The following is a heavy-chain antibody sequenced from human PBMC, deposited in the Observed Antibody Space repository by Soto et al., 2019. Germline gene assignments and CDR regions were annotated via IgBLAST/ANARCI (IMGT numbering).Heavy chain of an antibody. CDR2: INPNSGGT. CDR1: GYSFTDYH. Sequence: ASVKVSCKASGYSFTDYHIHWVRQAPGQGLEWLGRINPNSGGTNYAQKFQGRVTMTRDTSISTAYMELSRLRSDDTAVYYCARKLELRGSYYYYYDMDVWGQGTTVTVSS. V-gene: IGHV1-2*06. CDR3: ARKLELRGSYYYYYDMDV. J-gene: IGHJ6*02. D-gene: IGHD1-7*01.